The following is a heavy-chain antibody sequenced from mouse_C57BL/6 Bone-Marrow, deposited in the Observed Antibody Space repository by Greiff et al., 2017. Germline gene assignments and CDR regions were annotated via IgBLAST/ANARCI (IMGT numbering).Heavy chain of an antibody. CDR1: GYTFTSYW. CDR2: IHPSDSDT. D-gene: IGHD2-1*01. Sequence: QVKLQQSGAELVKPGASVKVSCKASGYTFTSYWMHWVKQRPGQGLEWIGRIHPSDSDTNYTQQFKGKATLTVDKSSSTASMQLSSLTSEDSAVYYCARGGNYYWYGDVWGTGTTVTVSS. J-gene: IGHJ1*03. CDR3: ARGGNYYWYGDV. V-gene: IGHV1-74*01.